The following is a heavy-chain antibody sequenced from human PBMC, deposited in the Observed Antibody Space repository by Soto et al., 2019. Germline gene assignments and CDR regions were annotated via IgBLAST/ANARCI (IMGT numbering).Heavy chain of an antibody. J-gene: IGHJ4*03. Sequence: SETLSLTCTVTGDSISSRSYYWGWIRQPPGKGLEWIGSIYYSGSTYNNPSLRSRVSMSIDTSKDQFSLKLKSVTAADTALYFCARHRNSVVPQGYFHVWGPASLVSVS. CDR2: IYYSGST. CDR3: ARHRNSVVPQGYFHV. CDR1: GDSISSRSYY. V-gene: IGHV4-39*01. D-gene: IGHD2-21*01.